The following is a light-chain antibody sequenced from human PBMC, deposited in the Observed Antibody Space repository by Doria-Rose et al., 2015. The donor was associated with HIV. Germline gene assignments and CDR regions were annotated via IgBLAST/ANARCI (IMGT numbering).Light chain of an antibody. CDR1: QSLLYTSKNY. CDR3: QQYYDTPS. CDR2: WAS. J-gene: IGKJ3*01. V-gene: IGKV4-1*01. Sequence: DIQVTQSPESLGMSLGERATLNCKSNQSLLYTSKNYLAWYHQKPGQPPKLLIYWASTRQSGVPARFSGSGSGTGFTLTISSLEAEDVAVYYCQQYYDTPSFGPGTTVDIK.